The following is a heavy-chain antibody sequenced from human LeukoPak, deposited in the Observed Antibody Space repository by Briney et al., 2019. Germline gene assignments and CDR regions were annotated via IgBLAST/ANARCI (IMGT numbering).Heavy chain of an antibody. J-gene: IGHJ3*02. D-gene: IGHD3-10*01. V-gene: IGHV1-8*01. Sequence: GASVKVSCKASGYTFTSYDINWVRQATGQGLEWMGWMNPNSGNTGYAQKFQGRVTMTRNTSISTAYMELSSLRSEDTAVYYCARAMKPRLLWFGELFQNPSSDAFDIWGQGTMVTVSS. CDR2: MNPNSGNT. CDR3: ARAMKPRLLWFGELFQNPSSDAFDI. CDR1: GYTFTSYD.